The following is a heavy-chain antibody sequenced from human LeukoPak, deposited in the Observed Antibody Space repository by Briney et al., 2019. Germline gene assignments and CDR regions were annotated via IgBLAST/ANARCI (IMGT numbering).Heavy chain of an antibody. Sequence: GGSLRLSCAASGFTFSVYYMSWIRQAPGKGLEWVSYISSSGSTIYYADSVKGRFTISRDNSKNTLYLQMNSLRAEDTAVYYCAKGTSSYYDILTGSTGDYFDYWGQGTLVTVSS. V-gene: IGHV3-11*04. J-gene: IGHJ4*02. CDR2: ISSSGSTI. CDR1: GFTFSVYY. CDR3: AKGTSSYYDILTGSTGDYFDY. D-gene: IGHD3-9*01.